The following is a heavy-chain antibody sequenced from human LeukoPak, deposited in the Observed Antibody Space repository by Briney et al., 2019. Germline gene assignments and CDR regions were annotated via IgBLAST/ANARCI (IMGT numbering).Heavy chain of an antibody. CDR2: MNPNSGNT. J-gene: IGHJ5*02. CDR1: GYTFTSYD. Sequence: GASVKVSCKASGYTFTSYDINWVRQAPGQGLEWMGWMNPNSGNTGYAQKFQGRVTMTRNTSISTAYMELSSLRSEDTAVYYCARDLQWGLGNWFDPWGQGTLVTVSS. V-gene: IGHV1-8*01. CDR3: ARDLQWGLGNWFDP. D-gene: IGHD1-26*01.